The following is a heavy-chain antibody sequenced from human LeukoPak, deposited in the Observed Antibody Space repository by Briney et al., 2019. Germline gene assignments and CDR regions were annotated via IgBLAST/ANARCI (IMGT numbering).Heavy chain of an antibody. CDR2: IYYSGTA. CDR1: GASISSSS. V-gene: IGHV4-59*08. CDR3: ARYLSSGWSDY. D-gene: IGHD6-19*01. J-gene: IGHJ4*02. Sequence: PSETLSLTCTVSGASISSSSWTWIRQPPGKGLECIGFIYYSGTAHYNPSLKSRVTISLDTSKSQFSLRLSSVTAADTAVYYCARYLSSGWSDYWGQGTLVTVSS.